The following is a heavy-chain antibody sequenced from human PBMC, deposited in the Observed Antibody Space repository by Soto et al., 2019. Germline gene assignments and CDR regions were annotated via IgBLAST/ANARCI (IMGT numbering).Heavy chain of an antibody. J-gene: IGHJ6*02. D-gene: IGHD3-22*01. V-gene: IGHV5-10-1*01. Sequence: VESLKISWKGSGYSFTSYWISWVRQMPGKGLEWMGRIDPSDSYTNYSPSFQGHVTISADKSISTAYLQWSSLKASDTAMYYCARQAGYYFSYSYYGMDVGGQGTTVTVS. CDR3: ARQAGYYFSYSYYGMDV. CDR1: GYSFTSYW. CDR2: IDPSDSYT.